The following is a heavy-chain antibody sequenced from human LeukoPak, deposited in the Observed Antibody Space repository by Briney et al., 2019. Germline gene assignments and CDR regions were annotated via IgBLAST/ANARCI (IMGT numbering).Heavy chain of an antibody. CDR2: LSHSGSS. CDR1: GGSVSSYY. Sequence: PSETLSLTCTVSGGSVSSYYWSWIRRPPGRGLEWIAYLSHSGSSDSNPSLTSRVTTLVDTPKNQFSLKLPSVTAADTAVYYCARARYANAWYAFDIWGHGTMVTVSS. V-gene: IGHV4-59*02. D-gene: IGHD2-2*01. CDR3: ARARYANAWYAFDI. J-gene: IGHJ3*02.